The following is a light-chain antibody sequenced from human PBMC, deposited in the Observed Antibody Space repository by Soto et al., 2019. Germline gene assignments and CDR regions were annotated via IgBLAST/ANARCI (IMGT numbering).Light chain of an antibody. J-gene: IGKJ1*01. CDR2: DAS. Sequence: EIVLTQSPATLSLSPGERATLSCRASQSVSSYLALYQQKPGQAPRLLIYDASNRATGIPARFSGSGSGTDFTLTISSLEPEDFAVYYCQHRTFGQGTKVEIK. CDR1: QSVSSY. CDR3: QHRT. V-gene: IGKV3-11*01.